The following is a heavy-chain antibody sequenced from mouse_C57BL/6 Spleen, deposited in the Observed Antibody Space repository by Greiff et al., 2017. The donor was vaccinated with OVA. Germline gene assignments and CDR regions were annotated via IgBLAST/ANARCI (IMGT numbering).Heavy chain of an antibody. J-gene: IGHJ3*01. CDR3: ARLDDYDVGFAY. CDR1: GYTFTSYW. V-gene: IGHV1-53*01. CDR2: INPSNGGT. Sequence: QVHVKQPGTELVKPGASVKLSCKASGYTFTSYWMHWVKQRPGQSLEWIGNINPSNGGTNYNEKFKSKATLTVDKSSSTAYMQLSSLTSEDSAVYYCARLDDYDVGFAYWGQGTLVTVSA. D-gene: IGHD2-4*01.